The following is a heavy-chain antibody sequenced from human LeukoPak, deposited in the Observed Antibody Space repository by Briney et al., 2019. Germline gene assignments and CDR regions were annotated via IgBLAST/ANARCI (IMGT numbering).Heavy chain of an antibody. J-gene: IGHJ6*03. CDR2: IYTTGGT. CDR3: ARDYCGGDCYTSYHYYYMDV. CDR1: GGSISVYY. Sequence: PSETLSLTCTVSGGSISVYYWSWIRQPAGKGLEWLGRIYTTGGTNYNPSLRSRVTMSVDTSKNQFSLKLSSVTAADTAVYYCARDYCGGDCYTSYHYYYMDVWGKGTTVTVSS. D-gene: IGHD2-21*02. V-gene: IGHV4-4*07.